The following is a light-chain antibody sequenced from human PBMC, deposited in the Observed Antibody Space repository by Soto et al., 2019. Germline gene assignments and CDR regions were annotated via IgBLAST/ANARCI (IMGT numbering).Light chain of an antibody. CDR3: YSAADHNLAV. CDR2: KDS. CDR1: VLAKKY. J-gene: IGLJ2*01. V-gene: IGLV3-27*01. Sequence: SSELTQPSSVSVSPGQTARITCSGDVLAKKYARWFQQKPGQAPVLVIYKDSERPSGIPERFSGSSSGTTVTLTISGAQVEDEADYYCYSAADHNLAVFGGGTKLTVL.